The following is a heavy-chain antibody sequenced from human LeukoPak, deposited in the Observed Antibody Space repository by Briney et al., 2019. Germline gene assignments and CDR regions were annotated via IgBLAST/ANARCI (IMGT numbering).Heavy chain of an antibody. CDR2: ISGSGGST. Sequence: GGSLRLSCAASGFTFSSYAMSWVRQAPGKGLEWVSAISGSGGSTYYADSVKGRFTISRDNSKNTLYLQMNSLRAEDTAVYYCAKNRNKWELLPNAFDIWGQGTMVTVSS. CDR1: GFTFSSYA. D-gene: IGHD1-26*01. CDR3: AKNRNKWELLPNAFDI. V-gene: IGHV3-23*01. J-gene: IGHJ3*02.